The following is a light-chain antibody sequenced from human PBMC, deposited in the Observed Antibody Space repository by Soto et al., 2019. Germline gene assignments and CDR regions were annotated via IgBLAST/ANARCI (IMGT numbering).Light chain of an antibody. J-gene: IGKJ5*01. V-gene: IGKV1-39*01. CDR2: AAS. CDR1: QGISTY. CDR3: QQANSFPIT. Sequence: DIQMTQSPSSLSTSVGDRDTITCRASQGISTYLNWYLQQPGKAPKLLFYAASSLQSGVPSRFSGSGSETDITLTISSLQPEDFATYYCQQANSFPITFGQGTRLEIK.